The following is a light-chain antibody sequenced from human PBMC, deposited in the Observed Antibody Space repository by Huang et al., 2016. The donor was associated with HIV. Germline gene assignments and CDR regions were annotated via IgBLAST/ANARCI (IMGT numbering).Light chain of an antibody. J-gene: IGKJ5*01. CDR3: QHRSNWPPIT. CDR1: QSVSSY. V-gene: IGKV3-11*01. CDR2: DAS. Sequence: EIVLTQSPATLSLSPGERATLSCRASQSVSSYLAWYQQKPGQAPRLLIYDASNRGTGIPARFSCSGSGTDFTLTISSLEPEDFAVYYCQHRSNWPPITFGQGTRLEIK.